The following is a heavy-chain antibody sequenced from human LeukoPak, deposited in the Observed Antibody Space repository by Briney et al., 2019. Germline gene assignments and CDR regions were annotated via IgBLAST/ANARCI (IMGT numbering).Heavy chain of an antibody. D-gene: IGHD6-13*01. CDR1: GFTFSSYA. Sequence: GGSLRLSCAASGFTFSSYAMTWVRQAPGKGLEWVSTISGSGGNTYYADSVKGRFTISRDNSKNTLYLQMNSLRAEDTAVYYCGIHVSAGTVDYWGQGTLVTVSS. J-gene: IGHJ4*02. V-gene: IGHV3-23*01. CDR2: ISGSGGNT. CDR3: GIHVSAGTVDY.